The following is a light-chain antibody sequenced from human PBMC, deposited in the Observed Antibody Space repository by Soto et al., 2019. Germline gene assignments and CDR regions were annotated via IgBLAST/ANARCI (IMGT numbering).Light chain of an antibody. V-gene: IGLV2-8*01. Sequence: QSALTQPPSSSGSPGQSVTISCTGTSSDVGGYDYVSWYQRHPGKAPKFIIYEVSKRPSGVPDRFSGSKSGNTASLTVSGLQAEDEADYYCISYAGSNNLVFGGGTKLTVL. CDR3: ISYAGSNNLV. CDR2: EVS. CDR1: SSDVGGYDY. J-gene: IGLJ2*01.